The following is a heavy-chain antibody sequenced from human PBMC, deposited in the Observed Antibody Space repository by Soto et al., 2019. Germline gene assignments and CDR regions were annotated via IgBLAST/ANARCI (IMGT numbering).Heavy chain of an antibody. CDR2: IRSKANSYAT. D-gene: IGHD4-4*01. V-gene: IGHV3-73*01. J-gene: IGHJ4*02. CDR3: ARDIGYTNYILDY. CDR1: GFTFSGSA. Sequence: GGSLRLSCAASGFTFSGSAMHWVRQASGKGLEWVGRIRSKANSYATAYAASVKGRFTISRDDSKNTAYLQMNSLKTEDTAVYYCARDIGYTNYILDYWGQGTLVTVSS.